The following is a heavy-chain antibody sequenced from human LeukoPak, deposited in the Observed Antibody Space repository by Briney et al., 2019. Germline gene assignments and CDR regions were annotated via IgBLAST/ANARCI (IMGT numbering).Heavy chain of an antibody. CDR1: GFTFSSYA. V-gene: IGHV3-23*01. CDR3: AKEAYSGSYFEGYFDY. CDR2: ISGSGGST. D-gene: IGHD1-26*01. J-gene: IGHJ4*02. Sequence: GGSLRLSCAASGFTFSSYAMSWVRQAPGEGLEWVSAISGSGGSTYYADSVKGRFTISRDNSKNTLYLQMNSLRAEDTAVYYCAKEAYSGSYFEGYFDYWGQGTLVTVSS.